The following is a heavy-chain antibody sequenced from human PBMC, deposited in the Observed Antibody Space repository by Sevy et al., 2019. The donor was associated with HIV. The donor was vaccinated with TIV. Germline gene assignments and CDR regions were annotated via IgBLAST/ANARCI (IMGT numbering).Heavy chain of an antibody. J-gene: IGHJ5*02. V-gene: IGHV3-21*01. D-gene: IGHD3-10*01. CDR3: ARDHTYYDSGTILGWFAP. CDR1: GFTFSIYS. CDR2: ISSSSSHI. Sequence: GGSLRLSCAASGFTFSIYSMSWVRQAPGKGLEWVSSISSSSSHIYYGDSVKGRFTISRDNAKNSLYLQMNSLRAEDTAVYYCARDHTYYDSGTILGWFAPWGQRTLVTVSS.